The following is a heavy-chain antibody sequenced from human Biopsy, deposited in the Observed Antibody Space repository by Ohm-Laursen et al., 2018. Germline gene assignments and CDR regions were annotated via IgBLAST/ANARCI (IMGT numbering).Heavy chain of an antibody. CDR2: MNPNSGNT. CDR1: GYTFTNYN. D-gene: IGHD3-22*01. Sequence: ASVKVSCKVSGYTFTNYNVNWVRQATGQGLKWMGWMNPNSGNTGYAQKFQGRVTMTRNTSISTAYMELSSLTSVDTAVYYCARDFNYDGGGSFNFDYWGQGTLVTVSS. V-gene: IGHV1-8*01. CDR3: ARDFNYDGGGSFNFDY. J-gene: IGHJ4*02.